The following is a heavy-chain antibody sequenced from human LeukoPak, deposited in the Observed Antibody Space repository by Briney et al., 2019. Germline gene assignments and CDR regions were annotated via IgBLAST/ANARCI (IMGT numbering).Heavy chain of an antibody. V-gene: IGHV3-9*01. J-gene: IGHJ4*02. CDR3: AREGGLNYDILTGYYNDLDY. D-gene: IGHD3-9*01. CDR2: ISWNSGSI. CDR1: GFTFDDYA. Sequence: GRSLRLSCAASGFTFDDYAMHWVRQAPGKGLEWVSGISWNSGSIGYADSVKGRFTISRDNAKNSLYLQMNSLRAEDTALYYCAREGGLNYDILTGYYNDLDYWGQGTLVTVSS.